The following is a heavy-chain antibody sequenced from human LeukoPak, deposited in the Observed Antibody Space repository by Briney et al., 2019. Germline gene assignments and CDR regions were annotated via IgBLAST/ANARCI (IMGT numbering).Heavy chain of an antibody. CDR2: IYYSGST. J-gene: IGHJ6*02. CDR3: AARRYCSSTSCYLGHYGMDV. Sequence: PSETLSLTCTVSGGSISSYYWSWIRQPPGKGLEWIGYIYYSGSTNYNPSLKSRVTISVDTSKNQFSLKLSFVTAADTAVYYCAARRYCSSTSCYLGHYGMDVWGQGTTVTVSS. D-gene: IGHD2-2*01. V-gene: IGHV4-59*01. CDR1: GGSISSYY.